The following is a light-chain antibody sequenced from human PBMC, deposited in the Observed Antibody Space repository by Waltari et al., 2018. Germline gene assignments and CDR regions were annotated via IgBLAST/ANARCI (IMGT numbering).Light chain of an antibody. Sequence: QSALTQPASVSGSPGQSITISCTGPSSDIGFYNYVSWYQQHPGKAPQLISYDVDEQPAGVSNRFSGSKSGDTASRTISGLCPEDESDYYCNSYTGSSSWVFGGGTKLTIL. J-gene: IGLJ3*02. CDR1: SSDIGFYNY. V-gene: IGLV2-14*03. CDR2: DVD. CDR3: NSYTGSSSWV.